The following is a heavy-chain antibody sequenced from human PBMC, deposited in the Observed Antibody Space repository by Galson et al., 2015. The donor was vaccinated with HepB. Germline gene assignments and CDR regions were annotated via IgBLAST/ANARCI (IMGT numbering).Heavy chain of an antibody. D-gene: IGHD2-2*01. CDR3: ARAYCRGNSCYRYYGMDF. J-gene: IGHJ6*02. CDR2: VGFDESNK. CDR1: GFSFSNYG. V-gene: IGHV3-33*01. Sequence: SLRLSCAASGFSFSNYGMHWVRQAPGKGLERGAVVGFDESNKYYPDSVKGRFTISRDNSKNTLYLQMTSLRVEDTAIYYFARAYCRGNSCYRYYGMDFWGRATPVTVSS.